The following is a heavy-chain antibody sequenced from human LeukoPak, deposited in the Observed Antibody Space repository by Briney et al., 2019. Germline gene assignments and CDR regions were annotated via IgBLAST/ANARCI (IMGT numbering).Heavy chain of an antibody. CDR2: INHSGST. J-gene: IGHJ4*02. Sequence: SETLSLTCAVYGGSFSGYYWSWIRQPPGKGLEWIGEINHSGSTNYNPSLKSRVTISVDTSKNQFSLKLSSVTAADTAVYYCARLIRARGYYDSSGYYGRWGQGTLVTVSS. V-gene: IGHV4-34*01. D-gene: IGHD3-22*01. CDR1: GGSFSGYY. CDR3: ARLIRARGYYDSSGYYGR.